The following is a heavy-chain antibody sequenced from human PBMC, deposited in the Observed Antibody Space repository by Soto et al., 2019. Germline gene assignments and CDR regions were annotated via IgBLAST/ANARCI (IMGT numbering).Heavy chain of an antibody. CDR2: VSFDGDTQ. V-gene: IGHV3-30*18. Sequence: QILLVESGGGKVQPGTSLRLSCAASGFTFSFYGMHWIRQAPGKGLEWVAGVSFDGDTQYYGDSVKGRFTISRDNSKNTLFLQMTSLTPEDSAVYYCVKPIFSGNSTTDYWGRGTLVSVSS. J-gene: IGHJ4*02. CDR3: VKPIFSGNSTTDY. D-gene: IGHD2-21*01. CDR1: GFTFSFYG.